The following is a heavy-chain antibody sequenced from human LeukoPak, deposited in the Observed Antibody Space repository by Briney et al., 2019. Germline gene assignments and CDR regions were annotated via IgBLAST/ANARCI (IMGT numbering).Heavy chain of an antibody. J-gene: IGHJ2*01. Sequence: SETLSLTCTVSGGSISSYYWSWIRQPAGKGLEWIGRIYTSGSTNYNPSLKSRVTMSVDTSKNQFSLKLSSETAADTAVYYCARVYCSSTSCRVWYFDLWGRGTLVTVSS. CDR1: GGSISSYY. V-gene: IGHV4-4*07. D-gene: IGHD2-2*01. CDR3: ARVYCSSTSCRVWYFDL. CDR2: IYTSGST.